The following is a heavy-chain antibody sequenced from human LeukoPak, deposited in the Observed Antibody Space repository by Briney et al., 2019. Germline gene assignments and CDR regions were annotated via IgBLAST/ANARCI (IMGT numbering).Heavy chain of an antibody. J-gene: IGHJ4*02. Sequence: PGGSLRLSCAASGFTFAESAMHWVRQAPGKGLEWVSGITWNSGSIGYADSVKGRFTISRDNAKNSLYLQMHSLRAEDTALYYCVKAGQGCLDYWGQGTLVAVSS. CDR1: GFTFAESA. CDR3: VKAGQGCLDY. CDR2: ITWNSGSI. V-gene: IGHV3-9*01. D-gene: IGHD2-15*01.